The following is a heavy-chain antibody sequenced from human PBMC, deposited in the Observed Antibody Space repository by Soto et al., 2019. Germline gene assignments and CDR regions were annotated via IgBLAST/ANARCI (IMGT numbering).Heavy chain of an antibody. CDR3: AGGVWRGYSEYYYGMDV. D-gene: IGHD3-3*01. V-gene: IGHV1-69*13. J-gene: IGHJ6*02. Sequence: SVKVSCNASGGTFSSYAITWVRQAPGQGLAWMGGIIPIFGTPNDAHNIQRRVTISADGSTNTAYMELSSLRSEDTAVYYCAGGVWRGYSEYYYGMDVWGQGTTGTVS. CDR1: GGTFSSYA. CDR2: IIPIFGTP.